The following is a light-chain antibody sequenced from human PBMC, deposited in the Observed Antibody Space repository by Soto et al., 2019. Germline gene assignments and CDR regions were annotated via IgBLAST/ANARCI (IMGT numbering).Light chain of an antibody. J-gene: IGKJ4*01. Sequence: IVMTQSPATLSVSPGERATLSCRASQSVSSNLAWYQQKPGQAPRLLIYGASTRATGIPARFSGSGSGTEFTLTISGLQSEDFAVYYCQQYNNWPLTFGGGTKVDIK. CDR3: QQYNNWPLT. CDR1: QSVSSN. V-gene: IGKV3-15*01. CDR2: GAS.